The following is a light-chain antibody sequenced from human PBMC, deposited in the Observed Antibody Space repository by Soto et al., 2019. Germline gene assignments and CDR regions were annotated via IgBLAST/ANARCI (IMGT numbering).Light chain of an antibody. CDR2: EVT. CDR1: SSDVGGYDY. CDR3: SSYTGGNPSYV. Sequence: QSALTQPPSASGSPRQSVTISCTGTSSDVGGYDYVSWYQQHPGKAPKLMIYEVTIRPSGVSDRFSGSKSGNTASLTVSGLQAEDEADYYCSSYTGGNPSYVFGTGTKVTVL. V-gene: IGLV2-8*01. J-gene: IGLJ1*01.